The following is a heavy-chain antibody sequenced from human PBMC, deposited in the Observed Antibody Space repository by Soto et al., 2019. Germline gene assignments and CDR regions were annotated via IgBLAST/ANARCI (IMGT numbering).Heavy chain of an antibody. J-gene: IGHJ4*02. CDR1: GGSISSGGYY. CDR3: ARLYYDILTGSPFPFDY. V-gene: IGHV4-31*03. Sequence: PSETLSLTCTVSGGSISSGGYYWSWIRQHPGKGLEWIGYIYYSGSTYYNPSLKSRVTISVDTSKNQFSLKLSSVTAADTAVYYCARLYYDILTGSPFPFDYWGQGTLVTVSS. CDR2: IYYSGST. D-gene: IGHD3-9*01.